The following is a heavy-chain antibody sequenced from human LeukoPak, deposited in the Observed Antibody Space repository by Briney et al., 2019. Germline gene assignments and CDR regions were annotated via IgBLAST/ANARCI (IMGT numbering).Heavy chain of an antibody. V-gene: IGHV3-9*03. CDR3: ARSRLFDY. CDR1: GFTFDDYA. Sequence: GGSLRLSCAASGFTFDDYAMHWVRQAPGKGLEWVSGISWNSGSIGYADSVKGRFTISRDNAKNSLYLQMNSLRAEDMALYYCARSRLFDYWGQGTLVTVSS. D-gene: IGHD1-26*01. J-gene: IGHJ4*02. CDR2: ISWNSGSI.